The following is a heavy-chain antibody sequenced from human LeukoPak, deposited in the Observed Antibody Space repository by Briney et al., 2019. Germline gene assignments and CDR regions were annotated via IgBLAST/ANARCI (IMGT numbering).Heavy chain of an antibody. Sequence: ASVKVSCKASGYTFTSYYMHWVRQAPGQGLERMGIINPSGGSTSYAQKFQGRVTMTRDMSTSTVYMELSSLRSEDTAVYYCARGEGRITIFGVTSNWFDPWGQGTLVTVSS. D-gene: IGHD3-3*01. CDR1: GYTFTSYY. J-gene: IGHJ5*02. V-gene: IGHV1-46*01. CDR2: INPSGGST. CDR3: ARGEGRITIFGVTSNWFDP.